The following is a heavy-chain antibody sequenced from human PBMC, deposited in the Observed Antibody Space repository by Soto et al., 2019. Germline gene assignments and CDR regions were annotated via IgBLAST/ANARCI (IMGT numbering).Heavy chain of an antibody. J-gene: IGHJ4*02. V-gene: IGHV3-33*01. CDR1: GFTFSSYG. D-gene: IGHD5-18*01. Sequence: PGGSLRLSCAASGFTFSSYGMHWVRQAPGKGLEWVAVIWYDGSNKYYADSVKGRFTISRDNSKNTLYLQMNSLRAEDTAVYYCARGRGYSYGYLADVALDYWGQGTLVTVSS. CDR2: IWYDGSNK. CDR3: ARGRGYSYGYLADVALDY.